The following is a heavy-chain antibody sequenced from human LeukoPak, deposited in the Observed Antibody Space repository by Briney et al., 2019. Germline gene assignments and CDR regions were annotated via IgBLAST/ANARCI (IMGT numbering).Heavy chain of an antibody. V-gene: IGHV3-21*01. CDR1: GFTFSSYE. D-gene: IGHD3-22*01. CDR2: ISSGSSFM. CDR3: ARDYYDSSGSSWFDP. J-gene: IGHJ5*02. Sequence: GGSLRLSCAASGFTFSSYEMNWVRRAPGKGLEWVSSISSGSSFMYYADSAKGRFTISRDNAKNSLYLQMNSLRAKDTALYYCARDYYDSSGSSWFDPWGQGTLVTVSS.